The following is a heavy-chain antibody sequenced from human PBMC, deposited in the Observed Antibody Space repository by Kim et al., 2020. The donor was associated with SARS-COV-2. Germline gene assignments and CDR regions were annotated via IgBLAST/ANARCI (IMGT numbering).Heavy chain of an antibody. CDR1: GFTFDTYA. D-gene: IGHD2-21*01. J-gene: IGHJ6*02. CDR3: AKMVIMDGYNYFYYYAMDV. Sequence: GSLRLSCVASGFTFDTYAMSWVRQAPGKGLEWVSVISGGAVNKFYADSVRGRFTISRDNFKNTLYLQMNSLRDEYTALYYCAKMVIMDGYNYFYYYAMDVWGQGTTVTVSS. CDR2: ISGGAVNK. V-gene: IGHV3-23*01.